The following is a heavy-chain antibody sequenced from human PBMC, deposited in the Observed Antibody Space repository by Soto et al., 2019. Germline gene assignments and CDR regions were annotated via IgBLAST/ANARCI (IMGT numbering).Heavy chain of an antibody. Sequence: ASVKVSCKASGGTFSSYAISWVRQEPGQGLEWMGGIIPIFGTANYAQKFQGRVTITADESTSTAYMELSRLRSEDTPVYYCAVGVIFSSSWYHTFDYLGQGILVTVSS. CDR3: AVGVIFSSSWYHTFDY. D-gene: IGHD6-13*01. V-gene: IGHV1-69*13. CDR1: GGTFSSYA. CDR2: IIPIFGTA. J-gene: IGHJ4*02.